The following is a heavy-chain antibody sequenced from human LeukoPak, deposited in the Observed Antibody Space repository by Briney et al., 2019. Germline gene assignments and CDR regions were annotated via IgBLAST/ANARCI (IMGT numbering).Heavy chain of an antibody. CDR3: ARVVGTVTTGWYFDL. J-gene: IGHJ2*01. Sequence: PSQTLSLTCTVSGGSISSGSYYWSWIRQPAGKGLEWIGRIYTSGSTNYNPSLKSRVTISVDTSKNQFSLKLSSVTAADTAVYYCARVVGTVTTGWYFDLWGRGTLVIVSS. CDR2: IYTSGST. D-gene: IGHD4-17*01. CDR1: GGSISSGSYY. V-gene: IGHV4-61*02.